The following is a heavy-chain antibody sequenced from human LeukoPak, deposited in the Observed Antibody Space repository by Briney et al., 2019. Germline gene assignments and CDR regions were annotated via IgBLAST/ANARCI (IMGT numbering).Heavy chain of an antibody. CDR2: ISYDGSNK. V-gene: IGHV3-30*01. J-gene: IGHJ4*02. CDR1: GFTFSSYA. Sequence: SGGSLRLSCAASGFTFSSYAMHWVRQAPAKGLEWVAVISYDGSNKYYADSVKGRFTISRDNSKNTLYLQMNSLRAEDTAVYYCARGEDYWGQGTLVTVSS. CDR3: ARGEDY.